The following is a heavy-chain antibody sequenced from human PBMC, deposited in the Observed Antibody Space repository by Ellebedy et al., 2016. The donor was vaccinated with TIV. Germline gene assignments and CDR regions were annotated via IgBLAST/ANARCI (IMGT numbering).Heavy chain of an antibody. D-gene: IGHD3-10*01. CDR3: ARDYYSHGSGNYYIDVFDM. CDR1: GYTFTTYG. Sequence: ASVKVSXXASGYTFTTYGISWVRQAPGQGLEWMGWISNYNGNTNYAQKLQGRVTMTTDTSTSTAYMELRSLRSDDTAVYYCARDYYSHGSGNYYIDVFDMWGQGTMVTVSS. V-gene: IGHV1-18*01. J-gene: IGHJ3*02. CDR2: ISNYNGNT.